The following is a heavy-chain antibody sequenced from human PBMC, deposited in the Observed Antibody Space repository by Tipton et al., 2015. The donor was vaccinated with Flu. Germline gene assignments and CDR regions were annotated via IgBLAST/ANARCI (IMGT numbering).Heavy chain of an antibody. CDR1: GGSISSSSYY. Sequence: TLSLTCTVSGGSISSSSYYWGWIRQPPGKGLVWIGTIYYSGSTYYNPSLKSRVTMSVDTSKNQFSLKLSSVTAADTAVYYCACRGSCYPWGQGTLVTVSS. D-gene: IGHD1-26*01. CDR2: IYYSGST. V-gene: IGHV4-39*07. J-gene: IGHJ5*02. CDR3: ACRGSCYP.